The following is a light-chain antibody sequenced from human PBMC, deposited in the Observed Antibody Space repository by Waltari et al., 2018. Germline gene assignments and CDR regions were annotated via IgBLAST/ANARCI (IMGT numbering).Light chain of an antibody. CDR2: WAS. CDR3: QQYLWSPIS. Sequence: DIVMTQSPDSLAVSLGERATINCKSSQSVLFNSNNNNYLAWYQQKSGQPPNLLIYWASTRRSGVPDRFSGSGSETDFTLTITSLQPEDVAVYFCQQYLWSPISFGPGTRLEIK. CDR1: QSVLFNSNNNNY. J-gene: IGKJ3*01. V-gene: IGKV4-1*01.